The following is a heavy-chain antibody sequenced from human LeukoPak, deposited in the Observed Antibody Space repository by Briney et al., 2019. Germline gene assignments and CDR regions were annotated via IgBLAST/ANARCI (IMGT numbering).Heavy chain of an antibody. CDR1: GGTFSSYA. D-gene: IGHD3-22*01. V-gene: IGHV1-69*01. CDR3: ARDRGYYYDSSGYPEYFQH. CDR2: IIPIFGTA. Sequence: SVKVSCKASGGTFSSYAISWVRQAPGQGLEWMGGIIPIFGTANYAQKFQGRVTITADESTSTAYMELSSLRSEDTAVYYCARDRGYYYDSSGYPEYFQHWGQGTLVTVSS. J-gene: IGHJ1*01.